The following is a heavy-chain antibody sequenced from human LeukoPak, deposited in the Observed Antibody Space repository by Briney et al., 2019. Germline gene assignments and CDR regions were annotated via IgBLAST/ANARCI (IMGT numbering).Heavy chain of an antibody. CDR2: IYSVGST. CDR1: GFTVSNNY. J-gene: IGHJ4*02. V-gene: IGHV3-66*01. D-gene: IGHD2-21*02. CDR3: AGSLAYCGGDCRLGDY. Sequence: GGSLRLSCAASGFTVSNNYMTWVRQAPGKGLEWVSVIYSVGSTYYADSVKGRFTISRDNSKNTLYLQMNSLRAEDTAVYYCAGSLAYCGGDCRLGDYWGQGTLVTVSS.